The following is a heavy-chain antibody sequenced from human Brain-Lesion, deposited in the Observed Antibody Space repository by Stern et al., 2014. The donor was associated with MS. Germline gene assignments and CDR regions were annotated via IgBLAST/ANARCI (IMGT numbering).Heavy chain of an antibody. J-gene: IGHJ5*02. Sequence: QLQLQESGPGLVKPSETLSLTCTVAGGSVSSTSYAWAWIRQPPGKGLEWIGTIYYSGKTYYSPSPNSRLTIYLDTSQNHSLLQRRSVTAADTAVYYCAGEEDIRYCSGGSCTGNWFDPWGQGTLVTVSS. CDR2: IYYSGKT. CDR3: AGEEDIRYCSGGSCTGNWFDP. CDR1: GGSVSSTSYA. D-gene: IGHD2-15*01. V-gene: IGHV4-39*02.